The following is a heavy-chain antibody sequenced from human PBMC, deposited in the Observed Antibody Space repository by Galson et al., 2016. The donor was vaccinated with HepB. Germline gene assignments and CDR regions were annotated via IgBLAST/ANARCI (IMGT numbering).Heavy chain of an antibody. J-gene: IGHJ4*02. V-gene: IGHV3-30-3*01. CDR1: GFTFSDYN. CDR3: ARPGYR. CDR2: VSYEGTNK. D-gene: IGHD2-15*01. Sequence: SLRLSCAASGFTFSDYNMHWVRQAPGKGLEWVAVVSYEGTNKYYADSVRGRFTISRDNSKNTVYLQMNSLRVEDTAVYYCARPGYRWGQGTLVTVSS.